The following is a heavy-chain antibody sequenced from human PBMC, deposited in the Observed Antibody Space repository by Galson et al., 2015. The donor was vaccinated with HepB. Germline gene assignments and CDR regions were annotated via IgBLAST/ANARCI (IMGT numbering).Heavy chain of an antibody. V-gene: IGHV3-66*01. J-gene: IGHJ4*02. Sequence: SLRLSCAASGFTVSSSYMSWVRQAPGKGLEWVSFIYSGGRTLYADSVKGRFTISRDSSKNTLYVQMNSLRAEDTAVYYCARDIGDYYDRWGQGTLVTVSS. D-gene: IGHD3-22*01. CDR1: GFTVSSSY. CDR3: ARDIGDYYDR. CDR2: IYSGGRT.